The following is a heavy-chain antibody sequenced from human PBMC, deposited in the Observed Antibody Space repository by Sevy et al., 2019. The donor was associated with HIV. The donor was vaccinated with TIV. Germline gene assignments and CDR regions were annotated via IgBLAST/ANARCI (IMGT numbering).Heavy chain of an antibody. CDR1: GFTFSSYA. V-gene: IGHV3-30*04. D-gene: IGHD1-26*01. Sequence: GGSLRLSCAASGFTFSSYAMHWVRQAPGKGLEWVAVISYDGSNKYYADSVKGRFTISRDNSKNTLYLQMNSLRAEDTAVYYCARDFFPGWELLRYFQHWGQGTLVTVSS. CDR2: ISYDGSNK. CDR3: ARDFFPGWELLRYFQH. J-gene: IGHJ1*01.